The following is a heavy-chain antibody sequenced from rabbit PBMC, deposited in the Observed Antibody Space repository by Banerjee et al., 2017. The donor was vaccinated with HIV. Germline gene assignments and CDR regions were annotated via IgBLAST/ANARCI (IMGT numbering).Heavy chain of an antibody. D-gene: IGHD6-1*01. CDR3: ARDRDATIPGYGYDL. J-gene: IGHJ4*01. Sequence: AKGRFTISKASSTTVTLQMTSLTAADTATYFCARDRDATIPGYGYDLWGPGTLVTVS. V-gene: IGHV1S40*01.